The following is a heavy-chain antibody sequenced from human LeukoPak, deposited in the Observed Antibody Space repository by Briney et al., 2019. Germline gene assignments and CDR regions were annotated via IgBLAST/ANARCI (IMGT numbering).Heavy chain of an antibody. CDR1: GGSTSSYY. CDR3: ARHALNTIYYFDY. Sequence: SETLSLTCTVSGGSTSSYYWSWIRQPPGKGLEWIGYIYYSGSTNYNPSLKSRVTVSVDTSKNQFSLKLSSVTAADTAVYYCARHALNTIYYFDYWGQGTLVTVSS. J-gene: IGHJ4*02. D-gene: IGHD3-3*02. V-gene: IGHV4-59*08. CDR2: IYYSGST.